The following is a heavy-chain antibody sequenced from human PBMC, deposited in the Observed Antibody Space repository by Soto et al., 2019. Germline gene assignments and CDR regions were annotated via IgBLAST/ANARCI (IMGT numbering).Heavy chain of an antibody. CDR3: AKGVPGIAVAGTGYFQH. D-gene: IGHD6-19*01. CDR1: GFTFSSYA. J-gene: IGHJ1*01. CDR2: FSGSGDST. Sequence: GGSLRLSCAASGFTFSSYAMSWVRQAPGKGLEWVSGFSGSGDSTYYADSVKGRFTISRDNSKNTLYLQMNSLRAEDTAVYYCAKGVPGIAVAGTGYFQHWGQGTLVTVSS. V-gene: IGHV3-23*01.